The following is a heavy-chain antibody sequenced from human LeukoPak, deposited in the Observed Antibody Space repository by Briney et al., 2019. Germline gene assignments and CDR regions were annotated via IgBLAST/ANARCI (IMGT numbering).Heavy chain of an antibody. D-gene: IGHD4-23*01. CDR3: ARRGRLAGTTVASGAFDI. J-gene: IGHJ3*02. CDR2: IIPIFGTA. CDR1: GGTFSSYA. Sequence: SVKVSCKASGGTFSSYAISWVRQAPGQGLEWMGGIIPIFGTANYAQKFQGRVTITADESTSTAYMELSSLRSEDTAVYCCARRGRLAGTTVASGAFDIWGQGTMVTVSS. V-gene: IGHV1-69*01.